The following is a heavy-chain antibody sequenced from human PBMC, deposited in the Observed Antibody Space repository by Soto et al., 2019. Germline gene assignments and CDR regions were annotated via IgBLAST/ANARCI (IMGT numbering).Heavy chain of an antibody. CDR2: IYYSGST. D-gene: IGHD2-15*01. V-gene: IGHV4-61*01. J-gene: IGHJ5*02. Sequence: PSETLSLTCTVSGDSVSSNSYYWSWIRQPPGKGLEFIGYIYYSGSTNYNPSLKSRVTISVDTSKNQFSLKLSSVTAADTAVYYCARVLLEHDVAAMNLWGQGTLVTVSS. CDR3: ARVLLEHDVAAMNL. CDR1: GDSVSSNSYY.